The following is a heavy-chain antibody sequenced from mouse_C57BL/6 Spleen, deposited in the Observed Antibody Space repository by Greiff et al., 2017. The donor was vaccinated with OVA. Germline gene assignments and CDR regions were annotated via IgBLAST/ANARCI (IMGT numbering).Heavy chain of an antibody. CDR2: INPSNGGT. J-gene: IGHJ1*03. Sequence: VQLQQPGTELVKPGASVKLSCKASGYTFTSYWMHWVKQRPGQGLEWIGNINPSNGGTNYNEKFKSKATLTVDKSSSTAYMQLSSLTSEDSAVYYCSREADYYGSRDWYFDVWGTGTTVTVSS. CDR1: GYTFTSYW. D-gene: IGHD1-1*01. CDR3: SREADYYGSRDWYFDV. V-gene: IGHV1-53*01.